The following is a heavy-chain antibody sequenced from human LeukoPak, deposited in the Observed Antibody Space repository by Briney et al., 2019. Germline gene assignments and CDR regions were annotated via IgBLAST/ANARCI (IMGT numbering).Heavy chain of an antibody. V-gene: IGHV1-69*01. D-gene: IGHD6-19*01. Sequence: SVKVSCKASGGTFSSYAISWVRQAPGQGLEWMGGIIPIFGTANYAQKFQGRVTITADESTSTAYMELSSLRSEDTAVYCCARILVVGQWLVPVDYWGQGTLVTVSS. J-gene: IGHJ4*02. CDR3: ARILVVGQWLVPVDY. CDR1: GGTFSSYA. CDR2: IIPIFGTA.